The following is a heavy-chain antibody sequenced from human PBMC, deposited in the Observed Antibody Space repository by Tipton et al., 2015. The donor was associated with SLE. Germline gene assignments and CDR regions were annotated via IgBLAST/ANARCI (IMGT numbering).Heavy chain of an antibody. CDR1: GYTFTNYG. Sequence: QVQLVQSGPEVKKPGASVKVSCKASGYTFTNYGITWVRQAPGQGLEWMGWISGYSDNTNYAQKFQGRVTMTTDTASTTAYMELRTLRSDDTAIYYCARDSSLDYWGRGTLVTVSS. CDR2: ISGYSDNT. J-gene: IGHJ4*02. V-gene: IGHV1-18*01. CDR3: ARDSSLDY.